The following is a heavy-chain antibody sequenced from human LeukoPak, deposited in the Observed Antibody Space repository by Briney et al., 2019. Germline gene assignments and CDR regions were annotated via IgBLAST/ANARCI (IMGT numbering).Heavy chain of an antibody. CDR3: ATNKDWAEAD. CDR2: IYYRGDI. J-gene: IGHJ4*02. V-gene: IGHV4-59*03. Sequence: SETLSLTRSVSDGSIRTCYWSWIRQSPGQGLEWIGNIYYRGDINYNPSLKGRVIISIDTSKNQFSLKVTSLTAADTAVYYCATNKDWAEADWGQGTLVIVSS. D-gene: IGHD3/OR15-3a*01. CDR1: DGSIRTCY.